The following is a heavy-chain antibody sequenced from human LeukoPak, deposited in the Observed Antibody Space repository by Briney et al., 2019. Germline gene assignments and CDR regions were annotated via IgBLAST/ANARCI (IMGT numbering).Heavy chain of an antibody. Sequence: GGSLRLSCAASGFTFSSYEMNWVRQAPGKGLEWVSYISSSGSTTYYADSVKGRFTISRDSAKNSLHLQMNSLRAEDTALYYCARDRGTTTVRSFDIWGQGTMVTVSS. J-gene: IGHJ3*02. CDR3: ARDRGTTTVRSFDI. CDR1: GFTFSSYE. D-gene: IGHD4-17*01. CDR2: ISSSGSTT. V-gene: IGHV3-48*03.